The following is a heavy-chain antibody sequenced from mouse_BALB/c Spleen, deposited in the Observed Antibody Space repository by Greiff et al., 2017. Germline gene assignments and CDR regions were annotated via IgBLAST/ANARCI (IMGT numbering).Heavy chain of an antibody. CDR1: GYTFGSYW. V-gene: IGHV1-9*01. CDR3: ARAGNYGYDGVYAMDY. CDR2: ILPGSGST. D-gene: IGHD2-2*01. Sequence: QVQLQQSGAELMKPGASVKISCKATGYTFGSYWIEWVKQRPGHGLEWIGEILPGSGSTNYNEKFKGKATFTADTSSNTAYMQLSSLTSEDSAVYYCARAGNYGYDGVYAMDYWGQGISVTVSS. J-gene: IGHJ4*01.